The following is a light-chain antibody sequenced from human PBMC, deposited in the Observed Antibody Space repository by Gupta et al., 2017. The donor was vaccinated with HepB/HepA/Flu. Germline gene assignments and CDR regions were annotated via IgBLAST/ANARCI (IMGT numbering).Light chain of an antibody. J-gene: IGKJ4*01. CDR3: QQRGDWPLT. CDR1: QSVSHY. Sequence: EIVLTQSPATLSLSPGERATPSCRASQSVSHYLAWYQQRPGQAPRLLIYDSSNGATGVPARFSGSGSGTDFTLTISGLEPEDSAIYFCQQRGDWPLTFGGGTKVEIK. CDR2: DSS. V-gene: IGKV3-11*01.